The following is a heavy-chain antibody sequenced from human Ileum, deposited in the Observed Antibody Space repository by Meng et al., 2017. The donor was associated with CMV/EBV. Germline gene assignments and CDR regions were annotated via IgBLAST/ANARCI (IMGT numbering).Heavy chain of an antibody. J-gene: IGHJ4*02. Sequence: CAIYGGSFSGYYFSWLRQSPGKGLEWIGEIDHMESTNYNPSLKSRVTFSIATSNNQFSLRLNSVTAADTALYFCARRVGSGKYYFDYWSQGALVTVSS. CDR1: GGSFSGYY. V-gene: IGHV4-34*01. D-gene: IGHD3-10*01. CDR2: IDHMEST. CDR3: ARRVGSGKYYFDY.